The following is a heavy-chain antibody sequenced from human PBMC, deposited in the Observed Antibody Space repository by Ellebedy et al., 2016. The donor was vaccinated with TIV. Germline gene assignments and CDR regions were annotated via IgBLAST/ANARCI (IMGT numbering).Heavy chain of an antibody. Sequence: AASVKVSCKASGGTFSSYAISWVRQAPGQGLEWMGIINPSGGSTSYAQKFQGRVTMTRETSTSTVYMELSSLRSEDTAVYYCARDPDYSNREYYFDYWGQGTVVTVSS. J-gene: IGHJ4*02. CDR3: ARDPDYSNREYYFDY. D-gene: IGHD4-11*01. CDR2: INPSGGST. V-gene: IGHV1-46*01. CDR1: GGTFSSYA.